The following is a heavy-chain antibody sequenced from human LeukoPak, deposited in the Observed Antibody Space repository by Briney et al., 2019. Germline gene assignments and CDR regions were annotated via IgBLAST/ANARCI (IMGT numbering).Heavy chain of an antibody. CDR2: INHSGST. J-gene: IGHJ4*02. CDR1: GGSFSGYY. Sequence: SETLSLTCAVYGGSFSGYYWRWIRQPPGKGLEWIGEINHSGSTNYNPSLKSRVTISVDTSKNQFSLKLSSVTAADTAVYYCARGPGGVTTVLDYWGQGTLVTVSS. V-gene: IGHV4-34*01. D-gene: IGHD4-17*01. CDR3: ARGPGGVTTVLDY.